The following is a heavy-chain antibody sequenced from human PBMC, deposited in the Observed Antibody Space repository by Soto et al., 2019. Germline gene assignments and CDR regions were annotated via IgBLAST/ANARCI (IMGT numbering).Heavy chain of an antibody. J-gene: IGHJ4*02. V-gene: IGHV3-15*01. CDR3: STLDSSPSGGG. CDR2: IKRKADGGTT. Sequence: EVQLVESGGGFVKPGGSLRLSCAASGFTFNNAWMSWVRQAPGKGLEWVGRIKRKADGGTTAYAAAVQGRFTISRDDSRDTLYLQMNNLKIEDTAVYYCSTLDSSPSGGGGGQGTLVTVSS. CDR1: GFTFNNAW. D-gene: IGHD6-6*01.